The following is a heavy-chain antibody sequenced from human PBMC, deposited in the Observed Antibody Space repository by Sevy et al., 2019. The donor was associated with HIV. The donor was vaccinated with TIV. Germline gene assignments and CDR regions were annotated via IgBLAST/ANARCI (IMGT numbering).Heavy chain of an antibody. CDR2: IKQDGSEK. D-gene: IGHD3-10*01. V-gene: IGHV3-7*01. CDR3: ASNGNYYGSGSYYNRPYYGMDV. Sequence: GGCLRLSCAASGFTFSSYWMSWVRQAPGKGLEAVANIKQDGSEKYYVDSVKGRFTISRDNAKNSLYLQMNSLRAEDTAVYYCASNGNYYGSGSYYNRPYYGMDVWGQGTTVTVSS. CDR1: GFTFSSYW. J-gene: IGHJ6*02.